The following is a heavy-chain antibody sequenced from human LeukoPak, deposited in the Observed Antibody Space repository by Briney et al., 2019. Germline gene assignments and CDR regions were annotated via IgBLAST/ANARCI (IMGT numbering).Heavy chain of an antibody. CDR2: IYSGGST. J-gene: IGHJ6*02. D-gene: IGHD3-9*01. Sequence: GGSLRLSCAASGFTVSSNYMSWVRQAPGKGQEWVSVIYSGGSTYYADSVKGRFTISRDNSKNTLYLQMNSLRAEDTAVYYCARETSIDWLYGMDVWGQGTTVTVSS. CDR1: GFTVSSNY. V-gene: IGHV3-66*01. CDR3: ARETSIDWLYGMDV.